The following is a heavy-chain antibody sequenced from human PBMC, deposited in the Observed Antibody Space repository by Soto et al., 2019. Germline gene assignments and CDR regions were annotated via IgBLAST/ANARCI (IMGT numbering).Heavy chain of an antibody. Sequence: QVQLVQSGAEVKKPGASVKVSCKASGYTFTSYAMHWVRQAPGQRLEWMGWINAGNGNTKYSQKFQGRVTITRDTSASTAYMELSSLRSEDTAVYYCARQSDRGGVIYAFDIWGQGTMVTVSS. J-gene: IGHJ3*02. CDR1: GYTFTSYA. D-gene: IGHD2-8*02. CDR2: INAGNGNT. CDR3: ARQSDRGGVIYAFDI. V-gene: IGHV1-3*01.